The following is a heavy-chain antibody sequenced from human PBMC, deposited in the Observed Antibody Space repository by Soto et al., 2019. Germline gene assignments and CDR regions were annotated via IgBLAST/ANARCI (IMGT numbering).Heavy chain of an antibody. CDR1: GFSLGSYW. V-gene: IGHV3-7*05. J-gene: IGHJ3*02. CDR2: IKKDGSRT. Sequence: EAQLVESGGGLVQPGGSLRLSCEASGFSLGSYWMTWVRQAPGKGLEWVANIKKDGSRTSYLDSVRGRFIISRDNVGNSLSLQMDSLRAEDTGLYFCARDVSPGTSTLYLDAFDIWGQGTMVTVSS. D-gene: IGHD2-8*01. CDR3: ARDVSPGTSTLYLDAFDI.